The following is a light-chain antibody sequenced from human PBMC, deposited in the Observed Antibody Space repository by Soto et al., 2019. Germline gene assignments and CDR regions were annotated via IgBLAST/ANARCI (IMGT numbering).Light chain of an antibody. Sequence: DIQLTQSPSFLSASVGDRVTITCRASQGISSYLAWYQQKPGKAPKLLIYAASTLHSGVPSRFSGSGSGTEFTLTISSLQTEDFATYYCQQLNSYPSFGQGTRLEIK. CDR2: AAS. CDR1: QGISSY. J-gene: IGKJ5*01. V-gene: IGKV1-9*01. CDR3: QQLNSYPS.